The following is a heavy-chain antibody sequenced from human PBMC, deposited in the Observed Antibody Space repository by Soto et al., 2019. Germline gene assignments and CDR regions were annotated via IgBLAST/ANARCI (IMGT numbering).Heavy chain of an antibody. CDR1: GGTFSTSS. V-gene: IGHV1-69*01. Sequence: QLQLVQSGTEVKEPGSSVKVSCKASGGTFSTSSFVWVRQGPGQGLEWMGGIIPIFTRTNFAQKFQGRVTFSADESTRTTYMELRSLTSEGTAIYYCARDVVRSTAGDSWGQGTLVTVSS. CDR3: ARDVVRSTAGDS. CDR2: IIPIFTRT. D-gene: IGHD2-15*01. J-gene: IGHJ4*02.